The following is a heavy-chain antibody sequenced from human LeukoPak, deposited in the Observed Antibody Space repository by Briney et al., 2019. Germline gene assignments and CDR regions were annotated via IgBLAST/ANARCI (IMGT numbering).Heavy chain of an antibody. Sequence: AETLSLPCSVSGHSISIDHWRSLPQTGGGGVEGIGRIYTWESTNYNPSLKSRVTMSVDTSMNKFSLKLSSVTDEETAVYYCARARFTMVGEVICGYYYYYYFDVWGQGTLVTVSS. CDR2: IYTWEST. V-gene: IGHV4-4*07. J-gene: IGHJ6*03. D-gene: IGHD3-10*01. CDR1: GHSISIDH. CDR3: ARARFTMVGEVICGYYYYYYFDV.